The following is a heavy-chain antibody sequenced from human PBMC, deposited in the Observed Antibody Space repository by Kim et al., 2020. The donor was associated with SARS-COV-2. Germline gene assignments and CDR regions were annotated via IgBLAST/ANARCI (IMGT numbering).Heavy chain of an antibody. J-gene: IGHJ4*02. D-gene: IGHD6-6*01. Sequence: STPPPRNRVIMSVDTAKNQFSLKLSSVTAADPAVYYCARGVGSIEGVYDYWGQGTLVTVSS. CDR3: ARGVGSIEGVYDY. V-gene: IGHV4-4*07.